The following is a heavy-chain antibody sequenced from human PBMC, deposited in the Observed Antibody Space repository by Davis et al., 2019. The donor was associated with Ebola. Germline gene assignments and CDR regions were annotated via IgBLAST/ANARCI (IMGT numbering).Heavy chain of an antibody. CDR3: TRNPNEVGIFGVGPPADY. D-gene: IGHD3-3*02. CDR2: IRSHPYGGIA. Sequence: GSFLKTSCAASGFNFGDYGMSLVRPAPGKRLELVGFIRSHPYGGIAEYAASVRGRFTISRDDSKRIAYLQMSSLQIEDAAMYFCTRNPNEVGIFGVGPPADYWGQGTLVTVSS. V-gene: IGHV3-49*04. J-gene: IGHJ4*02. CDR1: GFNFGDYG.